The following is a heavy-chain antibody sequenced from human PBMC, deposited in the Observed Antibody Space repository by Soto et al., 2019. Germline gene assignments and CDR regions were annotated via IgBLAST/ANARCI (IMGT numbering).Heavy chain of an antibody. V-gene: IGHV2-5*02. CDR2: IYWDVDR. D-gene: IGHD2-21*02. Sequence: QITLKESGPTLVKPTQTLTLTCTFSGFSLNTGGMGVGWIRQPPGKALEWLALIYWDVDRRYSPSLMSTLTIAKDTSKNRMVLTMTNMDPVDTATYYCVHSRCGGDCLQSYSSHYYYGMDIWGQGTTVTVSS. CDR3: VHSRCGGDCLQSYSSHYYYGMDI. CDR1: GFSLNTGGMG. J-gene: IGHJ6*02.